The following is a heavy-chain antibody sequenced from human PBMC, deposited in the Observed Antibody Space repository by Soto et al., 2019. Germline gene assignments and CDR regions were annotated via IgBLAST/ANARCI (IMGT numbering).Heavy chain of an antibody. CDR1: GFTFSSYG. CDR2: VSYDGSNK. V-gene: IGHV3-30*03. Sequence: QVQLVESGGGVVQPGRSLRLSCAASGFTFSSYGMHWVRQAPGKGLEWVARVSYDGSNKYYADSVKGRFTISRDNSKNTLYLQMNSLRAEDTAVYYCATDQSAIIAASTTDYWGQGTLVTVSS. CDR3: ATDQSAIIAASTTDY. J-gene: IGHJ4*02. D-gene: IGHD6-6*01.